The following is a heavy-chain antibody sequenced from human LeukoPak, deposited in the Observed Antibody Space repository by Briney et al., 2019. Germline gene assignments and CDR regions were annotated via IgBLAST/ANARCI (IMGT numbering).Heavy chain of an antibody. CDR1: GGSNSPYY. Sequence: SETLSLTCTVSGGSNSPYYWSWIRQPAGKGLEWIGRITSGSTNYNPSLKSQVTMSVDTSKNQFSLKLSSVTAADTAVYYCARAPFDSSGYYYAYFDYWGQGTLVTVSS. V-gene: IGHV4-4*07. CDR3: ARAPFDSSGYYYAYFDY. J-gene: IGHJ4*02. D-gene: IGHD3-22*01. CDR2: ITSGST.